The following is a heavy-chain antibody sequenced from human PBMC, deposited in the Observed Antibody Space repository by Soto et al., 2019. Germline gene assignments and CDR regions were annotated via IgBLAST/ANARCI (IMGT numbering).Heavy chain of an antibody. D-gene: IGHD5-18*01. J-gene: IGHJ4*02. CDR1: GGSISNYY. CDR2: VYSSGST. CDR3: ARDHPHSYGVYYFDY. Sequence: QVQLQESGPGLVQPSETLSLTCTVSGGSISNYYWSWIRQPPGKGLEWIGYVYSSGSTHYNPSLQSRVTISAATSKNQVSLKVNSVTAADTAVYYCARDHPHSYGVYYFDYWGQGTPVTVSS. V-gene: IGHV4-59*01.